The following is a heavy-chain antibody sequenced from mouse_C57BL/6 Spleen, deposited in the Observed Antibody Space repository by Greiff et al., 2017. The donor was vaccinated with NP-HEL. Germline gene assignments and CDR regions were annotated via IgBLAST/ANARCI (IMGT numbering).Heavy chain of an antibody. CDR2: INPNNGGT. V-gene: IGHV1-26*01. CDR3: ARDNYDGTDFYC. Sequence: EVQLQQSGPELVKPGASVKISCKASGYTFTDYYLNWVKQSHGKSLEWIGDINPNNGGTSYNQQFKGKAILTVDKSYSTAYMELRSLTSEDSAVYYCARDNYDGTDFYCWGQGTTLTVSS. CDR1: GYTFTDYY. J-gene: IGHJ2*01. D-gene: IGHD2-12*01.